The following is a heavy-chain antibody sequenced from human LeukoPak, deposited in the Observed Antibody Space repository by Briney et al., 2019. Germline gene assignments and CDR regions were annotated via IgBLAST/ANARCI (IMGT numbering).Heavy chain of an antibody. D-gene: IGHD3-22*01. CDR3: ARRGSSGYYSLYYYGMDV. J-gene: IGHJ6*02. CDR1: GYSFTSYW. CDR2: IYPGDSDT. Sequence: GESLKISCKGSGYSFTSYWIGWVRQMPGKGLEWMGIIYPGDSDTRYSPSLQGHVTTSADTSIRTAYLQWSSLKASDTAMYYAARRGSSGYYSLYYYGMDVWGQGTTVTVSS. V-gene: IGHV5-51*01.